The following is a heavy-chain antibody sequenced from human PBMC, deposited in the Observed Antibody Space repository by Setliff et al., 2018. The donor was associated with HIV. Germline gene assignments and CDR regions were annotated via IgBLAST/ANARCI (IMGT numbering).Heavy chain of an antibody. CDR2: ISKDEKNI. CDR1: GFTFSAYA. J-gene: IGHJ4*02. V-gene: IGHV3-30*04. Sequence: GGSLRLSCAASGFTFSAYAMHWVRQAPGQGLECVTLISKDEKNIYYVDSVKGRFTISRDNYKNTLYLQMDSLRPEDTAVYYCARDDFGSIDYWGQGTQVTVSS. D-gene: IGHD4-17*01. CDR3: ARDDFGSIDY.